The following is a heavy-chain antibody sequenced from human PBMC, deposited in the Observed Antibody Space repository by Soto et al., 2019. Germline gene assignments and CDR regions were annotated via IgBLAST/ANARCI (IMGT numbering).Heavy chain of an antibody. V-gene: IGHV4-4*02. D-gene: IGHD3-22*01. CDR2: IFHSGST. Sequence: PSETLSLTCVVSGGSISDSDWWGWVRQPPGKGLEWIGEIFHSGSTNYNPSLKSRVTMSVDKSKNQFSLKLNSVTAADTAGYFCARDATFDSGGYCYVSWFDLWGQGTPVTVSS. J-gene: IGHJ5*02. CDR1: GGSISDSDW. CDR3: ARDATFDSGGYCYVSWFDL.